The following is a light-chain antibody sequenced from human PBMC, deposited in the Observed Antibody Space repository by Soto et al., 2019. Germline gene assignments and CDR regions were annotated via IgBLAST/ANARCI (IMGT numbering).Light chain of an antibody. CDR3: QHYNNWPFT. CDR1: QSVSIN. V-gene: IGKV3-15*01. Sequence: EIVMTQSPATLSLSPGERATLSCRASQSVSINLAWYQQKPGQAPSLLIFGASARATGIPARFSGSGSGTEFTLTISSLQSEDFEVYYCQHYNNWPFTFGQGTMVDIK. J-gene: IGKJ2*01. CDR2: GAS.